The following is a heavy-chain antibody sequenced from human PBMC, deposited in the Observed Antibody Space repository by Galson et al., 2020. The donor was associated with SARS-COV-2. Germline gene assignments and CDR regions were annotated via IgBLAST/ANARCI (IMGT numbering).Heavy chain of an antibody. J-gene: IGHJ5*02. CDR1: GFSLTTSGVG. CDR3: ARSLYPGYCGGGTCYNWFDP. D-gene: IGHD2-15*01. CDR2: IYGNDDE. V-gene: IGHV2-5*01. Sequence: SGPTLVKPTQTLTLTCTFSGFSLTTSGVGVGWIRQPPGKALEWLALIYGNDDERYSSSLRNRLTITKDISKNQVVLTINNMDPVDTGTYYVARSLYPGYCGGGTCYNWFDPWGQGTXVTVSS.